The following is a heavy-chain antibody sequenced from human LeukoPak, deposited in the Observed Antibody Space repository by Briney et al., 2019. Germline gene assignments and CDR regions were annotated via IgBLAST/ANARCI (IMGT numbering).Heavy chain of an antibody. Sequence: ASVKVSCKASGYTFTSYGISWVRQAPGQGLEWMGWISAYNGNTNYAQKLQGRVTMTTDTSTSTAYMELRSLRSDDTAVYYCARVPNLFIVVVPAEDAFDIWGQGTMVTVSS. CDR2: ISAYNGNT. V-gene: IGHV1-18*01. J-gene: IGHJ3*02. CDR1: GYTFTSYG. CDR3: ARVPNLFIVVVPAEDAFDI. D-gene: IGHD2-2*01.